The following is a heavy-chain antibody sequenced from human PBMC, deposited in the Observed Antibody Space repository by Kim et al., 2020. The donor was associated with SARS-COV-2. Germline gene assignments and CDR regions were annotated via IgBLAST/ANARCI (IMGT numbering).Heavy chain of an antibody. CDR1: GFTFSSYA. CDR2: ISGSGGST. D-gene: IGHD6-13*01. CDR3: AKDFDGSSWYNPFDY. Sequence: GGSLRLSCAASGFTFSSYAMSWVRQAPGKGLEWVSAISGSGGSTYYADSVKGRFTISRDNSKNTLYLQMNSLRAEDTAVYYCAKDFDGSSWYNPFDYWGQGTLVTVSS. V-gene: IGHV3-23*01. J-gene: IGHJ4*02.